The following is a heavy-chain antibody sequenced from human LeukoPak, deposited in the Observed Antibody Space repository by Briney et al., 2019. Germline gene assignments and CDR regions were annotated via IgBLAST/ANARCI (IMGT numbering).Heavy chain of an antibody. Sequence: SSETLSLTCTVSGGSISSYYWSWIRQPPGKGLEWIGYIYYSGSTNYNPSLKSRVTISVDTSKNQFSLKLSSVTAADTAVYYCARDSSSSWYKSEGGNWFDPWGQGTLVTVSS. CDR3: ARDSSSSWYKSEGGNWFDP. V-gene: IGHV4-59*01. J-gene: IGHJ5*02. CDR1: GGSISSYY. D-gene: IGHD6-13*01. CDR2: IYYSGST.